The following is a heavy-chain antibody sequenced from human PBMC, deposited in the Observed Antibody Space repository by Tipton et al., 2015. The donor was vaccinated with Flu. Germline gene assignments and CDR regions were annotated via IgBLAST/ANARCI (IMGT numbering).Heavy chain of an antibody. J-gene: IGHJ5*02. CDR2: IYTSGST. CDR3: ARDFTAAENRFDP. Sequence: TLSLTCTVSGGSISSYYWSWIRQPAGKGLEWIGRIYTSGSTNYNPSLKSRVTMSVDTSKNQFSLKLSPVTAADTAVYYCARDFTAAENRFDPWGQGTLVTVSS. V-gene: IGHV4-4*07. CDR1: GGSISSYY. D-gene: IGHD6-13*01.